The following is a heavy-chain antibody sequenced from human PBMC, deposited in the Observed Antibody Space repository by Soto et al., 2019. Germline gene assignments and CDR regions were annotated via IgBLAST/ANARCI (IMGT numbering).Heavy chain of an antibody. CDR3: ASPKIAFYNWFDP. Sequence: SETLSRASTVSGGPINTRSYYRGWIRQPPGKGLEWIGSIYYSGSTYYNPSLKSRVTTSVDTSKNQFSLKLSSVTAADTAVYYCASPKIAFYNWFDPWGQGNLVTVS. D-gene: IGHD3-3*02. CDR2: IYYSGST. V-gene: IGHV4-39*01. J-gene: IGHJ5*02. CDR1: GGPINTRSYY.